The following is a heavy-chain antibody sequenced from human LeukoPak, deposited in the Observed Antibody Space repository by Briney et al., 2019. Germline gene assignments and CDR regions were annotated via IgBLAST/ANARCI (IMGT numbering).Heavy chain of an antibody. V-gene: IGHV3-7*01. CDR1: GFTFSSYW. J-gene: IGHJ4*02. Sequence: GGSLRLSCAASGFTFSSYWMSWVRQAPGKGLEWVANIKQDGSEKQYVDSLKGRVTISRDNAKNSLYLEMNSLRAEDTAVYYCARSSSGYYYYWGQGTLVTVSS. D-gene: IGHD3-22*01. CDR2: IKQDGSEK. CDR3: ARSSSGYYYY.